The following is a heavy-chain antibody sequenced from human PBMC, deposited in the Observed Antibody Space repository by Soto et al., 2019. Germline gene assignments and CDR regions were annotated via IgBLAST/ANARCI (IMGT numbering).Heavy chain of an antibody. D-gene: IGHD3-22*01. CDR3: TTDSYITSIIVRFDY. Sequence: GGFLRLSCAASGFTFSNALINWVRQAPGKGLEWVGRVKSKNDGGTTDFAAPVKGRFAISRDDSKNMVYLEMNSLQTEDTAIYYCTTDSYITSIIVRFDYWGHGTLVTVSS. V-gene: IGHV3-15*07. CDR1: GFTFSNAL. J-gene: IGHJ4*01. CDR2: VKSKNDGGTT.